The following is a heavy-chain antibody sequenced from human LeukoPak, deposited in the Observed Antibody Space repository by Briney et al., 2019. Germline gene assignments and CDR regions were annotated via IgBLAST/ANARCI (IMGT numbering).Heavy chain of an antibody. V-gene: IGHV3-30-3*01. Sequence: PGGSLRLSCAASGFTFSAYAMHWVRQAPGKGLEWVAFISYDESNKNYAESVKGRFTISRDNSKNTLYLQMNSLRAEDTAVYYCARDKQKLGDYWGRGTLVTVSS. D-gene: IGHD6-13*01. J-gene: IGHJ4*02. CDR1: GFTFSAYA. CDR2: ISYDESNK. CDR3: ARDKQKLGDY.